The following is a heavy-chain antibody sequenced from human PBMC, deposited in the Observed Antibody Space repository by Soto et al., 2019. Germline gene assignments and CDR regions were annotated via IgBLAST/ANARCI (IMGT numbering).Heavy chain of an antibody. D-gene: IGHD3-22*01. CDR1: GGSISSGGYY. J-gene: IGHJ6*02. Sequence: QVQLQESGPGLVKPSQTLSLTCTVSGGSISSGGYYWSWIRQHPGKGLEWIGYIYYSGSTYYNPSLKSRVTISVDTSKNQFSLKLSSVAAADTAVYYCASSGSNYYYYGMDVWGQGTTVTVSS. CDR3: ASSGSNYYYYGMDV. V-gene: IGHV4-31*03. CDR2: IYYSGST.